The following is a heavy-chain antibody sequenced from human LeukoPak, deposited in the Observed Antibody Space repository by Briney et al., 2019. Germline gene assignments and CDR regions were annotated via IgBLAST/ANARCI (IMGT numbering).Heavy chain of an antibody. CDR1: GGSFSSTTYY. Sequence: PSETLSLTCTVSGGSFSSTTYYWSWVRQPPGKGLEWIGEISHSGSTCYNPSLKSRVTVSVDTSKNQFSLRLSSVTAADTAVYYCARGGLDTRRGGYFDYWGQGILVTVSS. CDR2: ISHSGST. CDR3: ARGGLDTRRGGYFDY. D-gene: IGHD5-18*01. V-gene: IGHV4-39*07. J-gene: IGHJ4*02.